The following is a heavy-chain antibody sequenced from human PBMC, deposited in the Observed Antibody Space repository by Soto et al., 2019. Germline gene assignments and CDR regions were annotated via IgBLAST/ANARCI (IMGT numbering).Heavy chain of an antibody. J-gene: IGHJ6*03. CDR1: GGSLSDYF. CDR3: ARGGISHWAYFYYMDV. CDR2: INHLGSI. D-gene: IGHD2-21*01. V-gene: IGHV4-34*01. Sequence: SETLSLTCVVSGGSLSDYFWSWIRQPPGMALEWIGEINHLGSINYNPSLKSRVTTSVDTSKNQFSLTLNSVTAADTATYYCARGGISHWAYFYYMDVWDRGTTVTVSS.